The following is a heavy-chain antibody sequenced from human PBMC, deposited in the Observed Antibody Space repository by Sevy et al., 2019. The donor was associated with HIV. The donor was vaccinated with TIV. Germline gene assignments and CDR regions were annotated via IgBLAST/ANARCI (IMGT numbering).Heavy chain of an antibody. J-gene: IGHJ4*02. V-gene: IGHV3-30*18. Sequence: GGYLRLSCAASGFTFKYHGMHWVRQAPGKGLEWLSLISIDGSNKYYADSVKGRFTISRDNAKNTVSVQINSLRPEDTATNYCAKDCGHIDIDYWGQGIVVSVSS. D-gene: IGHD2-21*01. CDR2: ISIDGSNK. CDR1: GFTFKYHG. CDR3: AKDCGHIDIDY.